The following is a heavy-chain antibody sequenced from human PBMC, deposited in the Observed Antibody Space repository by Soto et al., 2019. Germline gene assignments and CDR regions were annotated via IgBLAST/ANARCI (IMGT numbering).Heavy chain of an antibody. CDR1: GYSFTSYW. V-gene: IGHV5-51*01. J-gene: IGHJ3*02. D-gene: IGHD3-3*01. Sequence: PGESLKISCKGSGYSFTSYWIGWVRQMPGKGLEWMGIIYPGDSDTRYSPSFQGQVTISADKSISTAYLQWSSLKASDTAMYYCARSGVYYDFWSGYYGTHDAFEIWGQGTMVTVSS. CDR3: ARSGVYYDFWSGYYGTHDAFEI. CDR2: IYPGDSDT.